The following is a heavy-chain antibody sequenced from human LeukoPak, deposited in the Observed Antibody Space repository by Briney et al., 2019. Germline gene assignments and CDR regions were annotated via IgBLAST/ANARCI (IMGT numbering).Heavy chain of an antibody. CDR3: ARDGFCSGGRCYGMDV. Sequence: GGSLRLSCAASGFTFSNYWMHWVRQAPGKGLVWVSRSNSDGSSTDHADSVKGRFTISRDNAKNTLYLQMNGLRVEDTAVYYCARDGFCSGGRCYGMDVWGQGTTGTVSS. D-gene: IGHD2-15*01. J-gene: IGHJ6*02. CDR2: SNSDGSST. CDR1: GFTFSNYW. V-gene: IGHV3-74*01.